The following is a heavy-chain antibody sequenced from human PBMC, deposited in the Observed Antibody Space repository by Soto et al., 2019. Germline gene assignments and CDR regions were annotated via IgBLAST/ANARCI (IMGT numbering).Heavy chain of an antibody. Sequence: PSETLSLTCAVYGGSFSGYYWSWIRQPPGKGLEWIGEINHSGSTNYNPSLKSRVTISVDTSKNQFSLKLSSVTAADTAVYYCARGPIQLWLRGPFDYWGQGTLVTVSS. V-gene: IGHV4-34*01. D-gene: IGHD5-18*01. CDR1: GGSFSGYY. CDR3: ARGPIQLWLRGPFDY. J-gene: IGHJ4*02. CDR2: INHSGST.